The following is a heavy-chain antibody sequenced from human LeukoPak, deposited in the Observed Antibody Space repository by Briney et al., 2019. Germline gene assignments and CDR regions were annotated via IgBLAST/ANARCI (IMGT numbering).Heavy chain of an antibody. V-gene: IGHV1-24*01. CDR1: GDTLSELP. J-gene: IGHJ4*02. D-gene: IGHD2-15*01. CDR3: ATGNSLGYCKGGRCFNY. CDR2: IDPEKSEI. Sequence: ASVKVSCKVSGDTLSELPMHWVRQAPGKGLEWMGDIDPEKSEIIYAQNLRGRVTMTEETSTDTAFLELSSLTSEDTAVYYCATGNSLGYCKGGRCFNYWGQGTQVIVSS.